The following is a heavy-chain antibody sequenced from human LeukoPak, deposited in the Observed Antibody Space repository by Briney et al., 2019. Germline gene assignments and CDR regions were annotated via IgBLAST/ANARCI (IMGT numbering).Heavy chain of an antibody. Sequence: PGGSLRLSCAASGFTFSSYSMNWVRQAPGKGLEWVSSISSSSSYIYYADSVKGRFTISRDNAKNSLYLQMNSLRAEDTAVYCCARFRNRYNWNYGNWFDPWGQGTLVTVPS. D-gene: IGHD1-7*01. CDR3: ARFRNRYNWNYGNWFDP. CDR2: ISSSSSYI. V-gene: IGHV3-21*01. J-gene: IGHJ5*02. CDR1: GFTFSSYS.